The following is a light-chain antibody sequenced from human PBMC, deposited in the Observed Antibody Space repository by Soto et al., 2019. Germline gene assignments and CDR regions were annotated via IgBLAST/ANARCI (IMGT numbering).Light chain of an antibody. J-gene: IGKJ2*01. Sequence: DIHMTQSPSSLSASVGDRVTITCQASQDISAYLNWYQHKSGKALKLLIYDASNLATGVPSRLSGSGSGTNFSFTISSLQPEDIGTYYCQQYNNVPYTFGQGTKLEIK. CDR3: QQYNNVPYT. CDR2: DAS. V-gene: IGKV1-33*01. CDR1: QDISAY.